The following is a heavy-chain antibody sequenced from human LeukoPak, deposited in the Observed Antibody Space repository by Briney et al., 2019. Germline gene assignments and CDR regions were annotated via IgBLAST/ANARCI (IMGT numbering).Heavy chain of an antibody. CDR3: ARLGEDPVDY. J-gene: IGHJ4*02. CDR2: IYPGDSHT. D-gene: IGHD3-10*01. V-gene: IGHV5-51*01. CDR1: GYSFISYW. Sequence: GESLKISCKGSGYSFISYWIGWVRQMPGKGLEWMGIIYPGDSHTRYSPSFQGQVTISADRSISTANLQWSSLKASDTAMYYCARLGEDPVDYWGQGTLVTVSS.